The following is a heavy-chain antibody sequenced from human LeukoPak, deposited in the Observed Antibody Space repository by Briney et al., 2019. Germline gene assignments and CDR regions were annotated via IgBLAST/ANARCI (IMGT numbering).Heavy chain of an antibody. CDR2: INSDGSST. D-gene: IGHD3-10*01. CDR1: GFTFSSYW. V-gene: IGHV3-74*01. Sequence: GGSLRLSCAASGFTFSSYWMHWVRQAPGKGLVWVSRINSDGSSTSYADSVKGRFTISRENAKNSLYLQMNSLRAGDTAVYYCARLNYGSGSLDYWGQGTLVTVSS. J-gene: IGHJ4*02. CDR3: ARLNYGSGSLDY.